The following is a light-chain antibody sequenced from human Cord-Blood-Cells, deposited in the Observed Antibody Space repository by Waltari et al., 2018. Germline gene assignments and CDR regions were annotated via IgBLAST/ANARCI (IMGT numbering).Light chain of an antibody. J-gene: IGKJ5*01. V-gene: IGKV2-28*01. CDR3: MQALQTPIT. Sequence: DIVMTQSTLSLPVTPGEPASISCRPSQSLLHSNGYNYLDWYLQKPGQSPQLLIYLGSNRASGVPDRFSGSGSGTDFTLKISRVEAENVGVYYCMQALQTPITFGQGTRLEIK. CDR1: QSLLHSNGYNY. CDR2: LGS.